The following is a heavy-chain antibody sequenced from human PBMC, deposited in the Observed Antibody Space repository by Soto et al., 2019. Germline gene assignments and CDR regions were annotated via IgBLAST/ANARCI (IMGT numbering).Heavy chain of an antibody. CDR1: GFTFTNYA. Sequence: GGSLRLSCAASGFTFTNYAMSWVRQAPGKGLEWVSTIAISGGTTYYTDSVQGRFTISRDNSKNTVHLQMNNLRAEDMGVYYCTKGGRTTSFYWEFWGPGTSVTVSS. D-gene: IGHD3-10*01. J-gene: IGHJ4*02. V-gene: IGHV3-23*01. CDR3: TKGGRTTSFYWEF. CDR2: IAISGGTT.